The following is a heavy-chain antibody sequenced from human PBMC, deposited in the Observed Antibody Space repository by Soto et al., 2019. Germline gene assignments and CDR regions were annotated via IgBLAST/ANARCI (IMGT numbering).Heavy chain of an antibody. CDR1: GFTFSSYG. Sequence: GGSLRLSXAASGFTFSSYGMHWVRQAPGKGLEWVAVISYDGSNKYYADSVKGRFTISRDNSKNTLYLQMNSLRAEDTAVYYCAKDSSSSWWGDYYYGMDVWGQGTTVTVSS. D-gene: IGHD6-13*01. J-gene: IGHJ6*02. CDR3: AKDSSSSWWGDYYYGMDV. V-gene: IGHV3-30*18. CDR2: ISYDGSNK.